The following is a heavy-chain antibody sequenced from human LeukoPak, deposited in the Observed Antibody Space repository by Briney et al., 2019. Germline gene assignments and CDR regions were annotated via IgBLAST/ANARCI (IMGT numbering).Heavy chain of an antibody. V-gene: IGHV3-21*01. CDR1: RFTFTTYS. Sequence: GGSLRLSCAASRFTFTTYSMNWVRQAPGKGLEWVSSISSSGSHIYYADSVKGRFSVSRDNGKNSLYLQMNSLRVEDTAVYYCARDGRRGYSSSDDYWGQGTLVTVSS. J-gene: IGHJ4*02. CDR2: ISSSGSHI. CDR3: ARDGRRGYSSSDDY. D-gene: IGHD6-6*01.